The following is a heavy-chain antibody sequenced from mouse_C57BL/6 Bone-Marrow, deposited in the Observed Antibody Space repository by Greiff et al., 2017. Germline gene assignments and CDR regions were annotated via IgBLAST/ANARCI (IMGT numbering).Heavy chain of an antibody. J-gene: IGHJ1*03. CDR1: GYTFTDYE. CDR2: IDPETGGT. V-gene: IGHV1-15*01. D-gene: IGHD1-1*01. Sequence: QVQLQQSGAELVRPGASVTLSCKASGYTFTDYEMHWVKQTPVHGLEWIGAIDPETGGTAYNQKFKGKAILTADKSSSTAYLELRSLTSEDSAVYYCTRAVSSYGYWYFDVWGTGTTVTVSA. CDR3: TRAVSSYGYWYFDV.